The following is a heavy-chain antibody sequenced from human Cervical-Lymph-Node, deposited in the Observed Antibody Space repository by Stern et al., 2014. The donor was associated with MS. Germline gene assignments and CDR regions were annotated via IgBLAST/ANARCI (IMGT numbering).Heavy chain of an antibody. CDR1: GFTFSTSA. D-gene: IGHD3-16*01. CDR3: GKPVTGGPPHLLLYNWFDP. V-gene: IGHV3-23*04. Sequence: EVQLVQSGGGLVQPGGSLRLSCAASGFTFSTSAISWLRQAPGKGLEWVSAISGTGETTYYAESVKGRFTISRDNSKNTLYLPMNPLRAEDTAVYYWGKPVTGGPPHLLLYNWFDPWGHGTLVTVSS. J-gene: IGHJ5*02. CDR2: ISGTGETT.